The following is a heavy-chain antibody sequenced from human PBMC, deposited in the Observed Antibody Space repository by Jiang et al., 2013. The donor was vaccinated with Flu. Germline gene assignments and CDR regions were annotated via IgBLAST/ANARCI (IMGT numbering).Heavy chain of an antibody. J-gene: IGHJ4*02. CDR2: INPNSGDT. CDR1: GYTLTGYY. CDR3: ARDEIVVVGGGNHRGHLYNFDS. V-gene: IGHV1-2*02. Sequence: GAEVKKPGASVKVSCEASGYTLTGYYIHWVRQAPGQGLEWMGWINPNSGDTKYAQKFQGRVTMTRDTSISTAYMELSSLRSDDTAVYYCARDEIVVVGGGNHRGHLYNFDSWGQGTLVTVSS. D-gene: IGHD2-15*01.